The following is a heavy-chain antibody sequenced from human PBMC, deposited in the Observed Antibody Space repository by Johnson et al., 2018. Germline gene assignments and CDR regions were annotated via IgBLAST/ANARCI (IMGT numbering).Heavy chain of an antibody. V-gene: IGHV1-69*12. CDR2: IIPIFGTA. J-gene: IGHJ3*02. CDR1: GGTFSSYA. CDR3: AKDVDLPLEPLDAFDI. Sequence: QLVQSGAEVKKPGSSVKVSCKASGGTFSSYAISWVRQAPGQGLEWMGGIIPIFGTAHYAQKFQGRVTITADESTGTAYMELSSLRSEDTAVYYCAKDVDLPLEPLDAFDIWGQGTMVTVSS.